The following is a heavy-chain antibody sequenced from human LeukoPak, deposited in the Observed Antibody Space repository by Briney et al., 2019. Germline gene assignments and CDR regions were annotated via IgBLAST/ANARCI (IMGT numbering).Heavy chain of an antibody. Sequence: ASVKVSCKASGYTFTSYGISWVRQAPGQGLEWMGWISAYNGNTNYAQKLQGRVTMTTDTSTSTAYMELRSLRSEDTAVYYCARDGSVLRFLEWLPGYYGMDVWGQGTTVTVSS. V-gene: IGHV1-18*01. CDR3: ARDGSVLRFLEWLPGYYGMDV. CDR1: GYTFTSYG. J-gene: IGHJ6*02. D-gene: IGHD3-3*01. CDR2: ISAYNGNT.